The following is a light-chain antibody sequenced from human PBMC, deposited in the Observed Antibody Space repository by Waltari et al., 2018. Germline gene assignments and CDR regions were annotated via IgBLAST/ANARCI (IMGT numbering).Light chain of an antibody. V-gene: IGKV3-20*01. CDR3: QHHVSLPAT. CDR2: GAS. CDR1: QSVSRY. J-gene: IGKJ1*01. Sequence: EIVLTQSPGTLSLSPGERATLSGRASQSVSRYLAWYQQKPGQAPRLLIYGASTRATGSPDRFSGSGSGTDFSVTISRLEPEDFAVYFCQHHVSLPATFGQGTKVEIK.